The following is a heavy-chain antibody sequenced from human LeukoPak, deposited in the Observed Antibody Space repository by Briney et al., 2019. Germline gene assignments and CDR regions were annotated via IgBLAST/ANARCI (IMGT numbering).Heavy chain of an antibody. V-gene: IGHV4-59*02. J-gene: IGHJ4*02. Sequence: SVTLSLAFTVSGGSVSSYYWSWIRQPPGKGLEGIGYIYYSGSTNYNPSLKSRVTISVDTFKNQFSLKLSSVTAADTAVYYCARGLRIQLWSPNFDYWGQGTLVTVSS. CDR2: IYYSGST. D-gene: IGHD5-18*01. CDR1: GGSVSSYY. CDR3: ARGLRIQLWSPNFDY.